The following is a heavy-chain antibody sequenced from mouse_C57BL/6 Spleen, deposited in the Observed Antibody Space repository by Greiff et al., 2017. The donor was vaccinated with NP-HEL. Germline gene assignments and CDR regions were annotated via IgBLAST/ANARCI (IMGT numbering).Heavy chain of an antibody. V-gene: IGHV1-62-2*01. J-gene: IGHJ3*01. CDR3: ARHETWDGYYVGFAY. CDR1: GYTFTEYT. D-gene: IGHD2-3*01. Sequence: VKLQESGAELVKPGASVKLSCKASGYTFTEYTIHWVKQRSGQGLEWIGWFYPGSGSIKYNEKFKDKATLTADKSSSTVYMELSRLTSEDSAVDFSARHETWDGYYVGFAYWGQGTLVTVSA. CDR2: FYPGSGSI.